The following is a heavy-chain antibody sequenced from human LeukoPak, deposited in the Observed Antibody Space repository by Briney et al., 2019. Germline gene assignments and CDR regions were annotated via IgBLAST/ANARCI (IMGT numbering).Heavy chain of an antibody. CDR1: GFTFSAFW. Sequence: GGSLRLSCAASGFTFSAFWMSWVRQAPGKGLEWVANIKQDGSEQYYVDSVKGRFTISRDNARNSLYLQMNSLRAEDTAVYYCARWHSSGWYEYYFDYWGQGTLVTVSS. CDR3: ARWHSSGWYEYYFDY. V-gene: IGHV3-7*01. D-gene: IGHD6-19*01. J-gene: IGHJ4*02. CDR2: IKQDGSEQ.